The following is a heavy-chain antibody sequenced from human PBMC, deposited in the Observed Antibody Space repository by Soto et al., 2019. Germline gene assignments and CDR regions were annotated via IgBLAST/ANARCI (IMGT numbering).Heavy chain of an antibody. D-gene: IGHD2-2*01. CDR3: AREQRGGYCSSTSCYGVYYFDY. Sequence: SETLSLTCTVSGGSISXGXXXXXXXXXHPGKGLEWIGYIYYSGSTYYNPSLKSRVTISVDTSKNQFSLKLSSVTAADTAVYYCAREQRGGYCSSTSCYGVYYFDYWGQGILVTVSS. V-gene: IGHV4-31*03. CDR2: IYYSGST. J-gene: IGHJ4*02. CDR1: GGSISXGXXX.